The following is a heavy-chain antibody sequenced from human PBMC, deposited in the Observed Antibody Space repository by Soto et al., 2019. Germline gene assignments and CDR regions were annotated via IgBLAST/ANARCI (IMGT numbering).Heavy chain of an antibody. V-gene: IGHV1-18*01. CDR1: GYTFTSYG. CDR2: ISAYNGNT. CDR3: ARAPDAENWFDP. Sequence: VASVKVSCKASGYTFTSYGISWVRQAPGQGLEWMGWISAYNGNTNYAQKLQGRVTMTTDTSTSTAYMELRGLRSDDTAVYYCARAPDAENWFDPWGQGTLVTVSS. J-gene: IGHJ5*02.